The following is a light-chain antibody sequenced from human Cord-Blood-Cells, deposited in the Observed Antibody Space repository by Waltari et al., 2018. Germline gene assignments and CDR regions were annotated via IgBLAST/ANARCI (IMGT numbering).Light chain of an antibody. CDR2: AAS. CDR1: QSISSY. J-gene: IGKJ3*01. V-gene: IGKV1-39*01. CDR3: QQSYSTPRFT. Sequence: DIQMTQSPSSLSASVGDSVTITCRASQSISSYLNWYQQKPGKAPKLLIYAASSLQSGVSSRFSGSGSGTDFTLTISSLQPEDFATYYCQQSYSTPRFTFGPGTKVDIK.